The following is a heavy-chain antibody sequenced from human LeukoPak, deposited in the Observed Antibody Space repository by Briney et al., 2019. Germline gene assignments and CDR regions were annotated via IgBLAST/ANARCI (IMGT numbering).Heavy chain of an antibody. CDR2: IYYSGST. CDR3: ARGGSSGWYHFDY. J-gene: IGHJ4*02. V-gene: IGHV4-39*07. D-gene: IGHD6-19*01. CDR1: GGSISGSSYY. Sequence: SETLSLTCTVSGGSISGSSYYWGWIRQPPGKGLEWIGSIYYSGSTYYNPSLKSRVTISVDTSKNQFSLKLSSVTAADTAVYYCARGGSSGWYHFDYWGQGTLVTVSS.